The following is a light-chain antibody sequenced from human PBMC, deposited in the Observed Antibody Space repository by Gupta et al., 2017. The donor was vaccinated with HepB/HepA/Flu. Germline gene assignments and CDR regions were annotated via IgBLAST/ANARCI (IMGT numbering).Light chain of an antibody. CDR3: GYSDTSISAVL. CDR1: SSTIGNNY. V-gene: IGLV1-51*01. Sequence: QSVLTQPPSVSAAPVQKVTISCSGTSSTIGNNYVSWYQQLPGTEPKLLMYSNYKRTSAINARGLCYSAANYATPQTIGLQTGEEADDYCGYSDTSISAVLFGGGTKLTVL. CDR2: SNY. J-gene: IGLJ3*02.